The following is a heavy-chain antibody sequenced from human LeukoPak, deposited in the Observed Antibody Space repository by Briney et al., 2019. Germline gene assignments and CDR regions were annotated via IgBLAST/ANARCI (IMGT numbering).Heavy chain of an antibody. J-gene: IGHJ4*02. CDR1: GYTFTSYD. V-gene: IGHV1-8*03. CDR3: ASRRYGSGSYYNGYEY. Sequence: ASVKVSCKASGYTFTSYDINWVRQATGQELEWMGWMNPNSGNTGYAQKFQGRVTITRNTSISTAYMELSSLRSEGTAVYYCASRRYGSGSYYNGYEYWGQGTLVTVSS. D-gene: IGHD3-10*01. CDR2: MNPNSGNT.